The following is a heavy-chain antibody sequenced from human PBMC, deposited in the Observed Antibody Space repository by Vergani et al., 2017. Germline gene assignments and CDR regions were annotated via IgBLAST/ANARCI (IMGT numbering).Heavy chain of an antibody. V-gene: IGHV3-9*01. J-gene: IGHJ6*03. CDR1: GFTFNGYA. CDR2: IDWKSGSV. Sequence: EVQLVESGGGLVQPGGSLTLSCAASGFTFNGYAMHWVRQVPGKGLEWISGIDWKSGSVGYADSVKGRFTITRDNAKKSLYLQMNSLRGDDTALYYCAKDLAAGLYYYYMDVWGKGTPVTVSS. D-gene: IGHD6-13*01. CDR3: AKDLAAGLYYYYMDV.